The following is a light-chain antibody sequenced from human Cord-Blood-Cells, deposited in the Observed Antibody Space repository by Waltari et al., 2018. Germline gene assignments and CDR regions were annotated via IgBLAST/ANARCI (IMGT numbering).Light chain of an antibody. V-gene: IGLV3-1*01. J-gene: IGLJ3*02. CDR2: QDS. CDR1: KLGDKC. Sequence: SYELTQPPSVSVSPGQTASITCSGDKLGDKCAGWYQQKPGQSPVLVIYQDSKRPSGIPERFSGSNSGNTATLTISGTQAMDEADYYCQAWDSSTVWVFGGGTKLTVL. CDR3: QAWDSSTVWV.